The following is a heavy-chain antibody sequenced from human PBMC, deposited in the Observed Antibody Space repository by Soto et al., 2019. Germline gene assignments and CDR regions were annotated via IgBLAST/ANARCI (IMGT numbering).Heavy chain of an antibody. J-gene: IGHJ4*02. CDR1: GGTFSSYA. Sequence: EASVKVSCKASGGTFSSYAISWVRQAPGQGLEWMGGIIPIFGTANYAQKFQGRVTITADESTSTAYMELSSLRSEDTAVYYCARWRVVTPAGYFDYWGQGTLVTVS. D-gene: IGHD2-21*02. CDR3: ARWRVVTPAGYFDY. V-gene: IGHV1-69*13. CDR2: IIPIFGTA.